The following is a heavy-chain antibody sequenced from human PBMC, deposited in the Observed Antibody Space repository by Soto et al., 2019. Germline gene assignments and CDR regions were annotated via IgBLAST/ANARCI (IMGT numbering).Heavy chain of an antibody. V-gene: IGHV4-31*03. Sequence: QVQLQESGPGLVKPSQTLSLTCTVSGGSISSGGYYWSWIRQHPGKGLEWIGYLYYSGSTYYNPSPHSRVTISVDTSKNQFSLKLSSVTAADTAVYSGARNATVTTCFDYWGQGTLVAVSS. D-gene: IGHD4-17*01. CDR3: ARNATVTTCFDY. CDR1: GGSISSGGYY. J-gene: IGHJ4*02. CDR2: LYYSGST.